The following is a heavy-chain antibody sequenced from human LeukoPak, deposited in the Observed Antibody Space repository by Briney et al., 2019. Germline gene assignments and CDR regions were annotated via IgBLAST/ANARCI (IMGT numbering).Heavy chain of an antibody. J-gene: IGHJ6*03. CDR2: IYTSGST. CDR3: LGDCSSTSCYTYYYMDV. D-gene: IGHD2-2*02. V-gene: IGHV4-4*07. Sequence: KPSETLSLTCTVSGGSISSYYWSWIRQPAGKGLEWIGRIYTSGSTNYNPSLKSRVTMSVDTSKNQFSLKLSSVTAADTAVYYCLGDCSSTSCYTYYYMDVWGKGTTVTVSS. CDR1: GGSISSYY.